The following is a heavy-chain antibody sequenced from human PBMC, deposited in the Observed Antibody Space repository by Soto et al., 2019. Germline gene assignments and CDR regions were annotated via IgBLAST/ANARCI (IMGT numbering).Heavy chain of an antibody. CDR2: IWYDGSNK. Sequence: QVQLVESGGGVVQPGRSLRLSCAASGFTFSSYGMHWVRQAPGKGLEWVAVIWYDGSNKYYADSVKGRFTISRDNSKNTLYLQMNSLRAGDTAVYYCARAPGSNYYDSSGYYTLGYWGQGTLVTVSS. CDR1: GFTFSSYG. V-gene: IGHV3-33*01. D-gene: IGHD3-22*01. CDR3: ARAPGSNYYDSSGYYTLGY. J-gene: IGHJ4*02.